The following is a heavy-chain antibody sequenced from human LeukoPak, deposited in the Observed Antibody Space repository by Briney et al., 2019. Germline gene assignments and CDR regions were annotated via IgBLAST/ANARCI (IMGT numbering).Heavy chain of an antibody. V-gene: IGHV3-7*01. CDR1: GCIFSDYW. Sequence: GGSLRLSCAASGCIFSDYWMSWVRQAPGKGLEWVANIKEDGSEKYYVDSVKGRFTISGDNAKNSLYLQMNRLRAEDTAIYYCARAYSSNWYDAFDLWGQGTMVTVSS. D-gene: IGHD6-13*01. J-gene: IGHJ3*01. CDR2: IKEDGSEK. CDR3: ARAYSSNWYDAFDL.